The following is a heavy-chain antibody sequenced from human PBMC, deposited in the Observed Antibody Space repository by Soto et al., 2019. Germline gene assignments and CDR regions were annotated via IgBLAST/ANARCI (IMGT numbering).Heavy chain of an antibody. V-gene: IGHV3-33*01. CDR3: ASGAELVASPQFDWFDP. Sequence: QVQLVESGGGVVQPGRSLRLSCAASGFTFSSYGMHWVRQAPDKGLEWVAVIWYDGSNKYYADSVKGRFTISRDNSKNTLYLQMNSLRAEDTAVYYCASGAELVASPQFDWFDPWGQGNLVTVSS. CDR1: GFTFSSYG. J-gene: IGHJ5*02. D-gene: IGHD2-8*02. CDR2: IWYDGSNK.